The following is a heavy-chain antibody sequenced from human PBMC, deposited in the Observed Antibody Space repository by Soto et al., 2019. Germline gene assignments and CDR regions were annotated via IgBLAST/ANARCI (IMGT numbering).Heavy chain of an antibody. D-gene: IGHD5-12*01. J-gene: IGHJ3*02. CDR1: GFTFSSYS. CDR2: ISSSSSTI. Sequence: GSLRLSCAASGFTFSSYSMNWVRQAPGKGLEWVSYISSSSSTIYYADSVKGRFTISRDNAKNSLYLQMNSLRDEDTAVYYCARGSLSSGYDGAFDIWGQGTMVTV. V-gene: IGHV3-48*02. CDR3: ARGSLSSGYDGAFDI.